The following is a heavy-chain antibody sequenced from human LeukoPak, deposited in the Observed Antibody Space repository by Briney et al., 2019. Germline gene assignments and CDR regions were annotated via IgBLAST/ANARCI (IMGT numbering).Heavy chain of an antibody. V-gene: IGHV4-59*01. CDR3: ARLSTQLIPPCYYYGMDV. CDR1: GGSISSYY. J-gene: IGHJ6*02. Sequence: PETLSLTCTVSGGSISSYYWSWIRQPPGKGLEWIGYIYYSGSTNYNPSLKSRVTISVDTSKNQFSLKLSSVTSADTAVYYCARLSTQLIPPCYYYGMDVWGQGTTVTVSS. CDR2: IYYSGST. D-gene: IGHD3-16*02.